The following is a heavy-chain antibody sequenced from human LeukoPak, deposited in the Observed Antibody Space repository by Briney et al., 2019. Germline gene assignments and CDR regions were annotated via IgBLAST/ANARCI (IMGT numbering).Heavy chain of an antibody. V-gene: IGHV3-23*01. D-gene: IGHD6-13*01. Sequence: GGSLRLSCAASGFSFSSYTMSWVRQAPGMGLEWVSAISGSSGGNTYYADSVKGRFTISRDNSKNTLYLQANSLSAEDTAVYYCAKGLGTSSWYYFDYWGQGTLVTVSS. CDR1: GFSFSSYT. CDR3: AKGLGTSSWYYFDY. J-gene: IGHJ4*02. CDR2: ISGSSGGNT.